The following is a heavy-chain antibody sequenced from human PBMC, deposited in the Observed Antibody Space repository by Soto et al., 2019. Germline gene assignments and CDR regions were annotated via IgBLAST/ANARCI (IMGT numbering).Heavy chain of an antibody. CDR1: GFTFSSYA. Sequence: GGSLRLSCAASGFTFSSYAMHWVRQAPGKGLEWVAVISYDGSNKYYADSVKGRFTISRDNSKNTLYLQMNSLRAEDTAVYYCARSRVPFGGNPGGYYYYGMDVWGQGTTVTVSS. J-gene: IGHJ6*02. D-gene: IGHD2-15*01. CDR2: ISYDGSNK. CDR3: ARSRVPFGGNPGGYYYYGMDV. V-gene: IGHV3-30-3*01.